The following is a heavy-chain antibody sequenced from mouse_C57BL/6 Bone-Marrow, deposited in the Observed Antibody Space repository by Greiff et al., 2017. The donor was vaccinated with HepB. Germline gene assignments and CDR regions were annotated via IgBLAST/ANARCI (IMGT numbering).Heavy chain of an antibody. CDR2: ISYDGSN. J-gene: IGHJ1*03. Sequence: DVKLQESGPGLVKPSQSLSLTCSVTGYSITSGYYWNWIRQFPGNKLEWMGYISYDGSNNYNPSLKNRISITRDTSKNQFFLKLNSVTTEDTATYYCARRGVPYYGSSSWYFDVWGTGTTVTVSS. V-gene: IGHV3-6*01. CDR1: GYSITSGYY. CDR3: ARRGVPYYGSSSWYFDV. D-gene: IGHD1-1*01.